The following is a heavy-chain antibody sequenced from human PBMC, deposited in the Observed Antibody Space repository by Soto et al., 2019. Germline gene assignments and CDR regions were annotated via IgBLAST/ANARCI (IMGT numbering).Heavy chain of an antibody. CDR3: ARARGAVTTLVDY. Sequence: EVQLVESGGGLVKPGGSLRLSCAASGFTFSSYSMNWVRQAPGKGLEWVSSISSSSSYIYYADSVKGRFTISRDNAKNSLYLQMNRLRAEDTAVYYCARARGAVTTLVDYWGQGTLVTVSS. CDR2: ISSSSSYI. V-gene: IGHV3-21*01. J-gene: IGHJ4*02. D-gene: IGHD4-17*01. CDR1: GFTFSSYS.